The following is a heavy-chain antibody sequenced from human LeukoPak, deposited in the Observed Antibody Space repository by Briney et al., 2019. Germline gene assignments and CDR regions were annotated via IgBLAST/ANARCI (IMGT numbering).Heavy chain of an antibody. Sequence: ASVKVSCKASGYTFTSYGISWVRQAPGQGLEWMGWMNPNSGNTGYAQKFQGRVTMTRNTSISTAYMELSSLRSEDTAVYYCARPRYSSGWYLFDYWGQGTLVTVSS. J-gene: IGHJ4*02. D-gene: IGHD6-19*01. CDR3: ARPRYSSGWYLFDY. CDR1: GYTFTSYG. CDR2: MNPNSGNT. V-gene: IGHV1-8*02.